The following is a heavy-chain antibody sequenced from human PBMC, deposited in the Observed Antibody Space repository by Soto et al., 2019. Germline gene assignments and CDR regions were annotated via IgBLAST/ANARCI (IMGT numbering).Heavy chain of an antibody. Sequence: GGSLRLSCAASGFTFSSYAMSWVRQAPGKGLEWVSAISGSGGSTYYADSVKGRFTISRDNSKNTLYLQMNSLRAEDTAVYYCAKDTPYYDFWSGYSPAPFDYWGQGTLVTVSS. CDR3: AKDTPYYDFWSGYSPAPFDY. CDR2: ISGSGGST. CDR1: GFTFSSYA. D-gene: IGHD3-3*01. J-gene: IGHJ4*02. V-gene: IGHV3-23*01.